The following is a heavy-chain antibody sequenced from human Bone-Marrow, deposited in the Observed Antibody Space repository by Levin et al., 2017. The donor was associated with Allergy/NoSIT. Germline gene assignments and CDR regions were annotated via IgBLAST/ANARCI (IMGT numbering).Heavy chain of an antibody. CDR1: GYTFTSYH. Sequence: GESLKISCKSSGYTFTSYHINWLRQVPGQGFEWMAIINPSGGGTTYAQNFQGRVTVTSDTSTATVYMELSTLTSQDTAFYYCARGPWVGDSNWYADELNWFAPWGQGTLVTVS. V-gene: IGHV1-46*01. D-gene: IGHD6-13*01. CDR2: INPSGGGT. J-gene: IGHJ5*02. CDR3: ARGPWVGDSNWYADELNWFAP.